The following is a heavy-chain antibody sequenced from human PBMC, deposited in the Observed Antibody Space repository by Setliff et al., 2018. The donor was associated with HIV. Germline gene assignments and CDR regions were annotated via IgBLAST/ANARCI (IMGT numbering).Heavy chain of an antibody. J-gene: IGHJ4*02. CDR1: GGSINSGGFY. Sequence: SETLSLTCTVSGGSINSGGFYWNWIRQHPENGLEWMGSMYYSGSTYYNPSFKSRLTISVDASKNQFSLKLNSVTAADTAGYYCARDYRGVGATGFDRWGQGTLVTVS. D-gene: IGHD1-26*01. CDR3: ARDYRGVGATGFDR. V-gene: IGHV4-31*03. CDR2: MYYSGST.